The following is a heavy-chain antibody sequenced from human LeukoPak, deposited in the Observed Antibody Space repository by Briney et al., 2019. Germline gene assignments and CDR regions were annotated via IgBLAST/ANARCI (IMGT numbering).Heavy chain of an antibody. J-gene: IGHJ6*03. CDR3: ARAGELRYMDV. D-gene: IGHD3-16*01. CDR2: ISDSGGST. CDR1: GFTFSSYA. V-gene: IGHV3-23*01. Sequence: PGGSLRLSCAASGFTFSSYAMSWVRQAPGKGLEWVSSISDSGGSTYYADSVKGRFTISRDNSKNTLYLQVNSLRAEDTAVYYCARAGELRYMDVWGKGTAVTVSS.